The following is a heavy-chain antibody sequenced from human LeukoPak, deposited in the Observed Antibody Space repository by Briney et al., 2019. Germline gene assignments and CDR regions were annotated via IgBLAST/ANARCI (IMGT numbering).Heavy chain of an antibody. J-gene: IGHJ5*02. CDR1: GFTVTRNY. CDR2: ITSAGAT. CDR3: AKDIGSGSFVFDP. Sequence: GGSLRLSCAASGFTVTRNYMSWARLAPGKGLEWVSIITSAGATHYSTSVKGRFTISRDSSKNTVYLEMNSLRAEDTAVYYCAKDIGSGSFVFDPWGQGTLVTVSS. V-gene: IGHV3-66*01. D-gene: IGHD3-10*01.